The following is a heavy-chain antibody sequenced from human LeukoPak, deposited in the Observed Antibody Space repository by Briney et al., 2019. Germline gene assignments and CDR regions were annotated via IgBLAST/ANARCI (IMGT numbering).Heavy chain of an antibody. V-gene: IGHV3-23*01. CDR3: ARGPDYDILADYFDY. J-gene: IGHJ4*02. CDR1: GFTFTNYG. D-gene: IGHD3-9*01. CDR2: IRGNGDRT. Sequence: PGGSLRLSCAASGFTFTNYGMSWVRQAPGKGLEWVAGIRGNGDRTFYAESVKGRFTISRDNSKNTLFLQMNSLRPEDTAVYYCARGPDYDILADYFDYWGQGTLVTVSS.